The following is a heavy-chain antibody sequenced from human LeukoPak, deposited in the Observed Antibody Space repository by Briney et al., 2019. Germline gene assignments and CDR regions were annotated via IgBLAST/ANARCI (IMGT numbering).Heavy chain of an antibody. CDR2: ISYDGSNK. J-gene: IGHJ4*02. D-gene: IGHD4-17*01. CDR1: GFTFSSYA. V-gene: IGHV3-30-3*01. Sequence: GGSLRLSCAASGFTFSSYAMHWVRQAPGKGLEWVAVISYDGSNKYYADSVKGRFTISRDNSKNTLYLQMNSLRAEDTAAYYCASMYRYGDYYFDYWGQGTLVTVSS. CDR3: ASMYRYGDYYFDY.